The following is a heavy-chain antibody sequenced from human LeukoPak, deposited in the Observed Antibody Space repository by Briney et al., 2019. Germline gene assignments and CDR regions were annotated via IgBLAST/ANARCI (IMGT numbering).Heavy chain of an antibody. D-gene: IGHD1-14*01. V-gene: IGHV3-30*03. CDR3: ARDAGTWGYGYNFDY. Sequence: GGSLRLSCAASGFTLRSYGMHWVRQAPGKGLEWVAVISHDGNDKYYGDSLKGRFIISRDNSKNTLYLQMNSLRAEDTAVYYCARDAGTWGYGYNFDYWGQGTLVSVSS. CDR1: GFTLRSYG. J-gene: IGHJ4*02. CDR2: ISHDGNDK.